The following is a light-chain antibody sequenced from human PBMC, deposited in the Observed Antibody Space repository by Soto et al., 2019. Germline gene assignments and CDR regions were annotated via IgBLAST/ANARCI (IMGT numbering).Light chain of an antibody. CDR1: QSISSW. V-gene: IGKV1-5*03. CDR2: KAS. J-gene: IGKJ1*01. CDR3: QQYHTWWT. Sequence: DIQMTQSPSTLSASVGDRVTITCRASQSISSWLAWYQQKPGKAPKLLIYKASSLESGVPSRFSGSGSGTEFTLTISSLQPDDFATYYCQQYHTWWTFGQGPKVEI.